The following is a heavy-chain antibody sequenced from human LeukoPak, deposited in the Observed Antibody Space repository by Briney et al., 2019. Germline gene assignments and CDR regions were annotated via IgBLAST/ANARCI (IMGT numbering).Heavy chain of an antibody. CDR3: ARYPLSYSSNWHYYFDY. CDR1: GFTFSSYA. J-gene: IGHJ4*02. CDR2: ISGNGDNT. V-gene: IGHV3-23*01. D-gene: IGHD6-13*01. Sequence: GGSLRLSCAASGFTFSSYAISWVRQAPGKGLEWVSGISGNGDNTYYADSVKGRFTIYRDNSKNRLSLQMNSLRAEDTAVYYCARYPLSYSSNWHYYFDYWGQGTLLTVSS.